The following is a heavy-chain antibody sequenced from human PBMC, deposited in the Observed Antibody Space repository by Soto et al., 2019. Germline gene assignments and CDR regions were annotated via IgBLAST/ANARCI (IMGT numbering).Heavy chain of an antibody. CDR3: VKDDGYCSSTSCYTYYYYGMDV. CDR2: ISSNGGST. Sequence: HPGGSLRLSCSASGFTFSSYAMHWVRQAPGKGLEYVSAISSNGGSTYYADSVKGRFTISRDNSKNTLYLQMSSLRAEDTAVYYCVKDDGYCSSTSCYTYYYYGMDVWGQGTTVTVSS. CDR1: GFTFSSYA. D-gene: IGHD2-2*02. V-gene: IGHV3-64D*06. J-gene: IGHJ6*02.